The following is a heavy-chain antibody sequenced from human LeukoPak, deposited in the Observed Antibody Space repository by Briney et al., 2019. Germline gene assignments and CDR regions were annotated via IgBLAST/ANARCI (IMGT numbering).Heavy chain of an antibody. Sequence: GGSLRLSCTASGFTFCDYLMSWFRQAPGKGLEWMGFISGGTTEYATSVKGRLTISRDDSTSIAYLQMNSLTTEDTAVYYCSRGSGWLSVYWGQGTLVTVSS. J-gene: IGHJ4*02. CDR1: GFTFCDYL. V-gene: IGHV3-49*03. CDR3: SRGSGWLSVY. CDR2: ISGGTT. D-gene: IGHD6-19*01.